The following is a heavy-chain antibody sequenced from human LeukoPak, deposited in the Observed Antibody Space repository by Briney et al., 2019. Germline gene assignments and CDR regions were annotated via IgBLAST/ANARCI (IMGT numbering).Heavy chain of an antibody. V-gene: IGHV5-51*01. CDR2: IYPGDSDT. Sequence: GESLKISCKGSGYSFTSYWIGWVRHMPGKGLEWMGIIYPGDSDTRYSPSFQGQVTISADKSISTAYLQWSSLKASDTAMYYCARRGVAGTGNYYGMDVWGQGTTVTVSS. J-gene: IGHJ6*02. CDR1: GYSFTSYW. D-gene: IGHD6-19*01. CDR3: ARRGVAGTGNYYGMDV.